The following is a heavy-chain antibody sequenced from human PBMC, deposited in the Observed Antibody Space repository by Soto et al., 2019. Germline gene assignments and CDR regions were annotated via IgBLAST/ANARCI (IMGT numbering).Heavy chain of an antibody. D-gene: IGHD1-20*01. Sequence: QVQLVQSGAEEKKPGASVKVSCKASGYTFTSYAMHWVRQAPGQRLEWMGWINAGNGNTKYAQKFQGRVTITRDTSASTAYMELSSLRSEDTAVYYCARGITLPTPLDYWGQGTLVTVSS. CDR3: ARGITLPTPLDY. J-gene: IGHJ4*02. V-gene: IGHV1-3*05. CDR1: GYTFTSYA. CDR2: INAGNGNT.